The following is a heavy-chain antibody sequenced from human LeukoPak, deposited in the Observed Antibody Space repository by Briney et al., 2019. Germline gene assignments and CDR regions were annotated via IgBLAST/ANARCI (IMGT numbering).Heavy chain of an antibody. CDR3: ASGRGVVTGDY. J-gene: IGHJ4*02. CDR2: IYYSGST. Sequence: SETLSLTCTVSGGSMNNYYWSWIRQPPGKGLEWIGYIYYSGSTNYNPSLKSRVTISVDTSKNQFSLKLSSVTAADTAVYYCASGRGVVTGDYWGQGTLVTISS. D-gene: IGHD3-3*01. V-gene: IGHV4-59*01. CDR1: GGSMNNYY.